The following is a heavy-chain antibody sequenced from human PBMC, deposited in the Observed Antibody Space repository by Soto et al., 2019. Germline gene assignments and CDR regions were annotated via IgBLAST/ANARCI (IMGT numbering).Heavy chain of an antibody. CDR2: IYHTGIT. D-gene: IGHD1-1*01. J-gene: IGHJ4*02. V-gene: IGHV4-38-2*02. Sequence: SETLSLTCAVSCDSISSGYYWAWIRQPPWKGLEWIGSIYHTGITYYNPSLKSRVTISVDTSKNQFSLKLSSVTAADTAVYYCATDRTVAYVEYYFEYWGQGTPVTASS. CDR3: ATDRTVAYVEYYFEY. CDR1: CDSISSGYY.